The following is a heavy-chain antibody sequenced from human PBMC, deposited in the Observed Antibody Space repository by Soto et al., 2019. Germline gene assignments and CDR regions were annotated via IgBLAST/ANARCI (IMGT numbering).Heavy chain of an antibody. J-gene: IGHJ3*02. CDR3: AKDYGSGSYYDAFDI. Sequence: GSLRLSCAASVFTFSSYAMSCVRQAPRKGLEWVSGSSGSGGSTYYADSVKGRFTISRDNSKNTLYLQMNSLRAEDTAVYYCAKDYGSGSYYDAFDIWGQGTMVTVSS. D-gene: IGHD3-10*01. CDR2: SSGSGGST. V-gene: IGHV3-23*01. CDR1: VFTFSSYA.